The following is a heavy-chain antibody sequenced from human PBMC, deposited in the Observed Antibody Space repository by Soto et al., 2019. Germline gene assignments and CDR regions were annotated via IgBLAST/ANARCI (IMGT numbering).Heavy chain of an antibody. CDR1: GCSITTTSYS. CDR3: ASKYSGYDYYFDY. Sequence: SETLSLTCPVSGCSITTTSYSCDWINLPPGKGLEWIGSIYYTGNTYYNPSLQSRVTISVDTSKNQFSLKLSSVTAADTAVFYCASKYSGYDYYFDYWGQGALVTVSS. V-gene: IGHV4-39*01. CDR2: IYYTGNT. J-gene: IGHJ4*02. D-gene: IGHD5-12*01.